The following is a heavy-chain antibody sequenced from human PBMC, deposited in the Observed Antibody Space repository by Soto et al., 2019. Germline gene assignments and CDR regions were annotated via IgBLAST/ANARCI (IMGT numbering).Heavy chain of an antibody. D-gene: IGHD3-22*01. J-gene: IGHJ5*02. CDR2: ISSSSSYT. CDR1: GFTFSDYY. V-gene: IGHV3-11*05. CDR3: ARDAASRYDSTLNWFDP. Sequence: PGGSLRLSCAASGFTFSDYYMSWIRQAPGKGLEWVSYISSSSSYTNYADSVKGRFTISRDNAKNSLYLQMNSLRAEDTAVYYCARDAASRYDSTLNWFDPWGQGTLVTVSS.